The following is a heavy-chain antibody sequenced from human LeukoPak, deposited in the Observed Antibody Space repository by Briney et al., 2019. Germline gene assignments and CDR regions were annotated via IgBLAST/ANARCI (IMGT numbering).Heavy chain of an antibody. CDR2: ISGSGGST. V-gene: IGHV3-23*01. Sequence: GGSLRLSCAASGFTFSSYAMSWVRQAPGKWLEWVSAISGSGGSTYYADSVKGRFTISRDNSKNTLYLQMNSLRAEDTAVYYCAKDLMVVVVAATFDYWGQGTLVTVSS. CDR3: AKDLMVVVVAATFDY. D-gene: IGHD2-15*01. J-gene: IGHJ4*02. CDR1: GFTFSSYA.